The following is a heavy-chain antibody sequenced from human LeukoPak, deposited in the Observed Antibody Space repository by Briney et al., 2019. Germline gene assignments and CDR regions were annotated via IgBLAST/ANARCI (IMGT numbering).Heavy chain of an antibody. CDR3: ARSIVGATGDY. CDR1: GGSISTGEYY. D-gene: IGHD1-26*01. V-gene: IGHV4-30-4*08. Sequence: PSETLSLTCTVSGGSISTGEYYWSWIRQPPGKGLEWIGYIYYSGSTYYNPSLKSRVTISVDTSKNQFSLKLSSVTAADTAVYYCARSIVGATGDYWGQGTLVTVSS. J-gene: IGHJ4*02. CDR2: IYYSGST.